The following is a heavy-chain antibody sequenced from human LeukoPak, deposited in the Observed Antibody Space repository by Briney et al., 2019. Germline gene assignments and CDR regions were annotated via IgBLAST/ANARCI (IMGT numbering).Heavy chain of an antibody. J-gene: IGHJ3*02. CDR2: ISGSGSST. CDR3: AKVQARGRIAAAGTGDAFDI. CDR1: GFTFSNYA. V-gene: IGHV3-23*01. Sequence: PGGSLRLSCAASGFTFSNYAMSWVRQAPGKGLEWVSAISGSGSSTYYADSVKGRFTISRDNSKNTLYLQMNSLRAEDTAVYYCAKVQARGRIAAAGTGDAFDIWGQGTLVTVSS. D-gene: IGHD6-13*01.